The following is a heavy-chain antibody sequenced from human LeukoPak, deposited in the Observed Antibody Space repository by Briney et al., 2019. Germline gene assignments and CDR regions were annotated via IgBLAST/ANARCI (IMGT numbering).Heavy chain of an antibody. CDR2: INSDGSST. D-gene: IGHD1-26*01. CDR1: GFTFSSYW. CDR3: ASRPPSETYFAVFDY. Sequence: GGSLRLSCAASGFTFSSYWMHWVRQAPGKGLVWVSRINSDGSSTSYADSVKGRFTISRDNAKNTLYLQMNSLRAEDTAVYYCASRPPSETYFAVFDYWGQETLVTVSS. J-gene: IGHJ4*02. V-gene: IGHV3-74*01.